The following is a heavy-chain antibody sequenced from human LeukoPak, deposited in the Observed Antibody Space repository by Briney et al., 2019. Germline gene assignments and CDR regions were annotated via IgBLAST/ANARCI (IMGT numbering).Heavy chain of an antibody. V-gene: IGHV4-39*01. J-gene: IGHJ5*02. CDR1: GGSISRSTYY. D-gene: IGHD3-22*01. CDR2: ISYSGST. Sequence: SETLSLTCTVSGGSISRSTYYWGWIRQPPGKGLEWIGSISYSGSTYYNPSLKSRVTISVDTSKNQFSLKLSSVTAADTAVYYCARLLDYYESSGYYYHNWFDPWGQGTLVTVSS. CDR3: ARLLDYYESSGYYYHNWFDP.